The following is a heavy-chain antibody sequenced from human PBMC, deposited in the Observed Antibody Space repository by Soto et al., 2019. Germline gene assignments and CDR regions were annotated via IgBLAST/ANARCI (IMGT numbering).Heavy chain of an antibody. Sequence: QVKLVQSGAEVKKPGASVKVSCKASGYTFASYAISCMPQAAGQGVEWMGWISAYNGNTNYAQKLQGRVTMTTDTSTSTAYMELRSLRSDDTAVYYCARDPPPPDYWGQGTLVTVSS. CDR3: ARDPPPPDY. CDR2: ISAYNGNT. CDR1: GYTFASYA. V-gene: IGHV1-18*01. J-gene: IGHJ4*02.